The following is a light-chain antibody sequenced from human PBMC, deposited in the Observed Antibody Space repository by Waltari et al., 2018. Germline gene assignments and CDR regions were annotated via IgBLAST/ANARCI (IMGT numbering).Light chain of an antibody. Sequence: DIQMTQSPPSLSASVGDRLTITCRASQSISYYLNWYQQKSGKAPKLLIYAATNLQSGVPSRFSGSGSGTDFTLTISSLQPEDFATYYCQQSYSIPLFAFGPGSRVDIK. CDR3: QQSYSIPLFA. CDR2: AAT. CDR1: QSISYY. V-gene: IGKV1-39*01. J-gene: IGKJ3*01.